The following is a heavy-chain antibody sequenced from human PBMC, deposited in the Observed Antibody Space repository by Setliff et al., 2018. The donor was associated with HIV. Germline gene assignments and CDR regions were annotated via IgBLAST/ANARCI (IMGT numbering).Heavy chain of an antibody. Sequence: GGSLRLSCVASGFRFKDYGMHWVRQAPGKGLEWVAVISYDGSNEYYADSVKGRFTISRDNSKNTLYLQMNNLRAEDTAVYYCAKESGLYSNYKYYYYMDVWGKGTTVTVSS. V-gene: IGHV3-30*18. D-gene: IGHD4-4*01. CDR1: GFRFKDYG. CDR3: AKESGLYSNYKYYYYMDV. J-gene: IGHJ6*03. CDR2: ISYDGSNE.